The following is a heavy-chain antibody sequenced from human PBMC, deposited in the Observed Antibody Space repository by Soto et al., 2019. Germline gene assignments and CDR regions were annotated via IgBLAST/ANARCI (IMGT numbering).Heavy chain of an antibody. CDR1: GFTFSSYG. J-gene: IGHJ4*02. V-gene: IGHV3-33*01. Sequence: PGGSLRLSCAASGFTFSSYGMHWVRQAPGKGLEWVAVIWYDGSNKYYADSVKGRFTISRDNSKNTLYLQMNSLRAEDTAVYYCARDSRADYGDSPLRYYFDYWGQGTLVTVSS. D-gene: IGHD4-17*01. CDR3: ARDSRADYGDSPLRYYFDY. CDR2: IWYDGSNK.